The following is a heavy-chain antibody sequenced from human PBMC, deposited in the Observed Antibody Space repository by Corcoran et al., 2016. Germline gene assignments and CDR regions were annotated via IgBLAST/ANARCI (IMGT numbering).Heavy chain of an antibody. CDR2: IRSRPNSYAT. Sequence: EVQLVESGGDLVQPGGSLRLSCAASGFTFSDSAIHWVRQASGKGLEWVGRIRSRPNSYATAYAASLGGRFTISRDDSKNTAYLQMNSLKTEDTAVYYCTRGMGGYGMDVWGQGTTVTVSS. D-gene: IGHD3-16*01. CDR3: TRGMGGYGMDV. J-gene: IGHJ6*02. V-gene: IGHV3-73*02. CDR1: GFTFSDSA.